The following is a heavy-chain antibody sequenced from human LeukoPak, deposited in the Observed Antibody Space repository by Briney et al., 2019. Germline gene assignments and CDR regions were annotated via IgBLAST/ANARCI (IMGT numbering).Heavy chain of an antibody. V-gene: IGHV3-30*18. CDR2: IAYDGSYE. Sequence: GGSLRLSCAGSGFTFSSYSMNWVRQAPGKGLEWLAVIAYDGSYEYYADSVKGRFSISRDDSKKTVYLQMNSLRPEDTALYYCAKDSILDHWGQGTLVTVSS. CDR1: GFTFSSYS. J-gene: IGHJ4*02. CDR3: AKDSILDH.